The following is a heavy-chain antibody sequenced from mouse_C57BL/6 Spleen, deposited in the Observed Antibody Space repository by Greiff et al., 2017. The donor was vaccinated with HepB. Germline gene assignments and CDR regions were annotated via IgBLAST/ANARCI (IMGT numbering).Heavy chain of an antibody. CDR1: GYTFTDYY. Sequence: VQLQQSGPELVKPGASVKISCKASGYTFTDYYMNWVKQSHGKSLEWIGDINPNNGGTSYNQKFKGKATLTVDKSSSTAYMELRSLTSEDSAVYYCAIITTVVAWYFDVWGTGTTVTVSS. J-gene: IGHJ1*03. D-gene: IGHD1-1*01. V-gene: IGHV1-26*01. CDR2: INPNNGGT. CDR3: AIITTVVAWYFDV.